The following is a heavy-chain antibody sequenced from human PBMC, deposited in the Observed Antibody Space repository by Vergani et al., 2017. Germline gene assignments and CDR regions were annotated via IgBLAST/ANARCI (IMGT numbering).Heavy chain of an antibody. V-gene: IGHV4-38-2*02. CDR1: GYSIGSGYY. CDR3: ARAPVVVPAAIVDYYYYMDV. J-gene: IGHJ6*03. Sequence: QVQLQESGPGLVKPSETLSLTCTVSGYSIGSGYYWGWIRQPPGKGLEWIGSIYHSGSTYYNPSLKSRVTISVDTSKNQFSLKLSSVTAADTAVYYCARAPVVVPAAIVDYYYYMDVWGKGP. CDR2: IYHSGST. D-gene: IGHD2-2*01.